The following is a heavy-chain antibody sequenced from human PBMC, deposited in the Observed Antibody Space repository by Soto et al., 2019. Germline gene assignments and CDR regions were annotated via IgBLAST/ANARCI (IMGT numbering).Heavy chain of an antibody. D-gene: IGHD3-10*01. Sequence: SGPTLVNPTQTLTLTCTFSGFSLSTSGVGVGWIRQPPGKALEWLALIYWDDDKRYSPSLKSRLTITKDTSKNQVVLTMTNMDPVDTATYYCAHSRELLWFGELLSPYFDYWGQGTLVTVSS. J-gene: IGHJ4*02. V-gene: IGHV2-5*02. CDR1: GFSLSTSGVG. CDR3: AHSRELLWFGELLSPYFDY. CDR2: IYWDDDK.